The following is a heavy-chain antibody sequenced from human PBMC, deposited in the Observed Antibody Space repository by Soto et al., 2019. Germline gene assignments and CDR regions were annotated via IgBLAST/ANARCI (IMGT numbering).Heavy chain of an antibody. CDR3: ARVAYCSGHTCSNGGNWLDP. Sequence: PGGXLRLSCAASGFTFSSYTMNWVRQAPGMGLEWVASVSTSSSFIYYADSVKGRFTISRDNAKNSLYLQMNSLSAEDTAVYYCARVAYCSGHTCSNGGNWLDPWGQGTLVTVSS. CDR1: GFTFSSYT. J-gene: IGHJ5*02. V-gene: IGHV3-21*06. D-gene: IGHD2-15*01. CDR2: VSTSSSFI.